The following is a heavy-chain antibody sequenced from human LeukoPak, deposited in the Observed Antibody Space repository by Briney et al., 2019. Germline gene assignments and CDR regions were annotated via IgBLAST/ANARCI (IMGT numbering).Heavy chain of an antibody. CDR2: IRSKANSYAT. CDR3: TRLSIPYY. CDR1: GFTFSGSA. Sequence: GGSLRLSCAASGFTFSGSAMHSVRQASGKGLEWVGRIRSKANSYATAYAASVKGRFTISRDDSKNTAYLQMNSLKTEDTAVYYCTRLSIPYYWGQGTLVTVSS. J-gene: IGHJ4*02. V-gene: IGHV3-73*01. D-gene: IGHD2-21*01.